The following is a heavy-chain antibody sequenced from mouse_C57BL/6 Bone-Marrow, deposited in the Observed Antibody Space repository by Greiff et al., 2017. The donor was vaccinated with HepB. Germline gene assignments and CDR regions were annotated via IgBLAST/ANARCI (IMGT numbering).Heavy chain of an antibody. CDR3: TRRAPILEVVPFDY. CDR2: IDPETGGT. V-gene: IGHV1-15*01. Sequence: QVQLQQSGAELVRPGASVTLSCKASGYTFTDYEMHWVKQTPVHGLEWIGAIDPETGGTAYNQKFKGKAILTADKSSSTAYMELRSLTSEDSAVYYCTRRAPILEVVPFDYWGQGTTLTVSS. J-gene: IGHJ2*01. CDR1: GYTFTDYE. D-gene: IGHD2-14*01.